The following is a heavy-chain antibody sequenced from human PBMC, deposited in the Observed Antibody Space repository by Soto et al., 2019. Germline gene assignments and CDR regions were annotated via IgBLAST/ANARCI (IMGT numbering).Heavy chain of an antibody. CDR2: IYPGDADT. CDR1: GYSFTSYW. Sequence: SLKISCKGSGYSFTSYWIGWVRQVSGKGLEWMGIIYPGDADTRYNPSFQGQVNIAADKTISTGYLQSSSLKASDNAMYDCARQGPTSHAIDYWGQGTLVTVSS. CDR3: ARQGPTSHAIDY. J-gene: IGHJ4*02. V-gene: IGHV5-51*01.